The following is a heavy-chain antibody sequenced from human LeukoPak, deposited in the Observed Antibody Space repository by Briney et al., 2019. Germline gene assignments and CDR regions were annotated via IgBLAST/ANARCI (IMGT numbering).Heavy chain of an antibody. CDR1: GFTFSSYA. Sequence: GGSLRLSCAASGFTFSSYAMTWVRQAPGKGLEWVSAITGSGDSAYYSDSVKGRFTISRDNSKNTLYLQMNSLRAEDTAVYYCARGGSYLSAFDIWGQGTMVTVSS. D-gene: IGHD1-26*01. CDR3: ARGGSYLSAFDI. J-gene: IGHJ3*02. CDR2: ITGSGDSA. V-gene: IGHV3-23*01.